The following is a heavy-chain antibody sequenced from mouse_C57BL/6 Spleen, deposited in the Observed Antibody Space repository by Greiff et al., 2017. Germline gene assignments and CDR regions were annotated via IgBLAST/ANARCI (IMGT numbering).Heavy chain of an antibody. CDR2: IYPRSGNT. Sequence: VKLMESRAELARPGASVKLSCKASGYTFTSYGISWVKQRTGQGLEWIGEIYPRSGNTYYNEKFKGKATLTADKSSSTAYMDLRSLTSEDSAVYFCAIAAYSVSEKVDYREQGTTLTGSS. CDR3: AIAAYSVSEKVDY. D-gene: IGHD1-1*01. J-gene: IGHJ2*01. CDR1: GYTFTSYG. V-gene: IGHV1-81*01.